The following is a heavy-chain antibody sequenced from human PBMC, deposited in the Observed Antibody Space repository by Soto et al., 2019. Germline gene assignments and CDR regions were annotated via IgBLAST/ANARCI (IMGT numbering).Heavy chain of an antibody. CDR3: AGQWAAGYGAFDP. J-gene: IGHJ5*02. CDR1: GGFISSDRW. Sequence: QVKLQESGPGLEKPSGTLSLTCAVSGGFISSDRWWTWVRQAPGKGLEWIGEIHDSGSTNYNLSLKSRVTISIDKSKNQFSLEMTSVTAADTAIYYCAGQWAAGYGAFDPWGQGTLVTVSS. V-gene: IGHV4-4*02. CDR2: IHDSGST. D-gene: IGHD3-9*01.